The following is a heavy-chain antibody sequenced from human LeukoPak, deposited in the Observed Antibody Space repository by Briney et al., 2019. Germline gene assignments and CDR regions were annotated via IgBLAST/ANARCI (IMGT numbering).Heavy chain of an antibody. CDR2: INHNGNVN. Sequence: PGGSLRLSCAASGFTFSSYWMNWARQAPGKGLEWVASINHNGNVNYYVDSVKGRLTISRDNAKNSLYLQMNSLRAEDTAVYYCARDDDSSFDYWGQGTLVTVSS. CDR3: ARDDDSSFDY. J-gene: IGHJ4*02. CDR1: GFTFSSYW. D-gene: IGHD3-22*01. V-gene: IGHV3-7*01.